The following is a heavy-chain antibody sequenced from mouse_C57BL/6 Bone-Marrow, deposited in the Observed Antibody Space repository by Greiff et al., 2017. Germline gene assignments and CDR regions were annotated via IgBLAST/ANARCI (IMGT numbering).Heavy chain of an antibody. J-gene: IGHJ2*01. D-gene: IGHD4-1*01. CDR3: ARDWDYFDD. CDR1: GYAFSTYW. V-gene: IGHV1-80*01. Sequence: VQLQQSGAELVKPGASVKISCKVSGYAFSTYWMNWVKQRPGTGLEWIGQFYPGDGDTNYNGKFKGKATLTADQSSSTACMKLSRLTYEDSAVYFCARDWDYFDDWGQGTTLTVAS. CDR2: FYPGDGDT.